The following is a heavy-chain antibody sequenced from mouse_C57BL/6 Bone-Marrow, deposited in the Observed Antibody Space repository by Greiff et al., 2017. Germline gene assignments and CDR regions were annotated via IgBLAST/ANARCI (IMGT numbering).Heavy chain of an antibody. CDR2: INPYNGDT. CDR1: GYSFTGYF. V-gene: IGHV1-20*01. Sequence: EVQLQQSGPELVKPGDSVKISCKASGYSFTGYFMNWVMQSHGKSLEWIGRINPYNGDTFYNQKFKGKATLTVDKSSSTAHMDLRSLTSEDSAVYYCARLDGYLCYWGQGTTLTVSS. D-gene: IGHD2-3*01. CDR3: ARLDGYLCY. J-gene: IGHJ2*01.